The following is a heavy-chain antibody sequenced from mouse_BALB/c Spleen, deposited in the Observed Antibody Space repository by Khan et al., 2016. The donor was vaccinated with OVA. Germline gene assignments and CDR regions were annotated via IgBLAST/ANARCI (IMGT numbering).Heavy chain of an antibody. J-gene: IGHJ3*01. D-gene: IGHD2-14*01. V-gene: IGHV1-4*01. CDR3: ARERAYQRNGGWFTY. CDR1: GYTFTSYT. CDR2: LNPSRCHT. Sequence: VQLQESGAELARTGASVKMSCKASGYTFTSYTMHWVKQRPGHGLEWIGYLNPSRCHTNYKQKFKDKATLTAEQSSRTAYMQLSSVRSEELVVYYCARERAYQRNGGWFTYRGKRTL.